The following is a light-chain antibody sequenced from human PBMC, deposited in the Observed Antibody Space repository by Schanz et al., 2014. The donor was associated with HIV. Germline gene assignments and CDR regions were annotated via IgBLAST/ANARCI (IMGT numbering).Light chain of an antibody. Sequence: EIVLTQSPGTLSLSPGERGNLSCRASQSVSSSYLAWYQQKPGQAPTLLIYAASSRASGIPDRFSGSGSGADFTLTISGLEPEDFAVYYCHHYGGSFGPGTTVDYK. CDR1: QSVSSSY. V-gene: IGKV3-20*01. J-gene: IGKJ3*01. CDR2: AAS. CDR3: HHYGGS.